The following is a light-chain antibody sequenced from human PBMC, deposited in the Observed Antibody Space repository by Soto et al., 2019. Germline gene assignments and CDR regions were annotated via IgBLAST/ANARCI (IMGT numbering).Light chain of an antibody. CDR3: LQHNSYPRT. CDR2: AAS. V-gene: IGKV1-17*01. Sequence: DIQMTQSPSSLSASVGDRVTITCRASQGIGNDLGWYQQKPGKAPKRLIYAASSLQSGVPSRFSGSGSGTEFTLTISRLQPEDFATYYCLQHNSYPRTFGQGTRVELK. CDR1: QGIGND. J-gene: IGKJ1*01.